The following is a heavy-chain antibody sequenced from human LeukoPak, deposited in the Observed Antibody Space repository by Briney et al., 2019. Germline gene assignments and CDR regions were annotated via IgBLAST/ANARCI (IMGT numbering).Heavy chain of an antibody. J-gene: IGHJ5*02. D-gene: IGHD3-10*01. CDR3: ARGYQVLLGGWFDP. Sequence: SQTLSLTCTVSGGSISSGGYYWSWIRQHPGKGLEWIGYIYYSGSTYYNPSLKSRVTISVDTSKNQFSLKLSSVTAADTAVYYCARGYQVLLGGWFDPWGQGTLVTASS. CDR1: GGSISSGGYY. V-gene: IGHV4-31*03. CDR2: IYYSGST.